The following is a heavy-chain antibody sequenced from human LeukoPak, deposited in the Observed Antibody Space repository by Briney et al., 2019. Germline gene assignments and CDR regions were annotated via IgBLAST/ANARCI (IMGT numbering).Heavy chain of an antibody. J-gene: IGHJ5*02. V-gene: IGHV1-2*02. CDR3: ARGAAGLEVYCSSTSCGDWFDP. D-gene: IGHD2-2*01. Sequence: ASVKVSCKASGYTFTGYHMHWVRQAPGQGLEWMGWINPNSGGTNYARKFQGRVTMTRDTSISTAYMELSRLRSDDTAVYYCARGAAGLEVYCSSTSCGDWFDPWGQGTLVTVSS. CDR2: INPNSGGT. CDR1: GYTFTGYH.